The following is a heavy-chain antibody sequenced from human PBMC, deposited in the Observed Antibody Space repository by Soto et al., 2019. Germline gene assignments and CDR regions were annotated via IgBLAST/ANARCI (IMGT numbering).Heavy chain of an antibody. J-gene: IGHJ4*02. D-gene: IGHD3-16*01. CDR1: GGSISSYY. V-gene: IGHV4-59*01. CDR2: IYYSGST. CDR3: ARDHYGSLDY. Sequence: PSETLSLTCTVSGGSISSYYWSWIRQPPGKGLEWIGYIYYSGSTNYNPSLKSRVTISVDTSKNQFSLKLSSVTAADTAVYYCARDHYGSLDYWGQGTLVTVPS.